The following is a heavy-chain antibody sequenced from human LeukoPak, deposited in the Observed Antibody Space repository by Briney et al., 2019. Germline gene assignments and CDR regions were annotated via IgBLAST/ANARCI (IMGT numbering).Heavy chain of an antibody. J-gene: IGHJ4*02. V-gene: IGHV3-23*01. CDR3: AKDGTYYDILTDYGGGHFDY. CDR2: ISGSGGST. CDR1: GFTFSSYA. D-gene: IGHD3-9*01. Sequence: GGSLRLSCAASGFTFSSYAMSWVRQAPGKGLEWVSAISGSGGSTYYADSVKGRFTISRDNSKNTLYLQMNSLRGEDTAVYYCAKDGTYYDILTDYGGGHFDYWGQGTLVTVSS.